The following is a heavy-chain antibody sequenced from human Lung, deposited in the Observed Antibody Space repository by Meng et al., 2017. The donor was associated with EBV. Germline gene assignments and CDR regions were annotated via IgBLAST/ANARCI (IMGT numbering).Heavy chain of an antibody. V-gene: IGHV3-30-3*01. CDR2: ISNDGSNK. J-gene: IGHJ2*01. CDR3: ARGATSVFDI. Sequence: VQLVESGGVVVQPGRSMRLSCAASGFTFSSFAVHWVRQARGKGLEWVAVISNDGSNKFYPDSVKGRFTISRDNSKNTLDLQMNSLRPDDTAVYYCARGATSVFDIGGRGTLVTVDS. CDR1: GFTFSSFA.